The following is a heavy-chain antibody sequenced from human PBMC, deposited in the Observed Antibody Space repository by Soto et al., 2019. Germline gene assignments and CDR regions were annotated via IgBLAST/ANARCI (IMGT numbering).Heavy chain of an antibody. Sequence: PGGSLRLSCAGSGFTLSGYAMTWVRQAPGKGLEWVSVISTSGDRPDYADSVKGRFTISRDNSKNMLYLQMNSLRVEDTAIYYCAFKGTFNSHYWGHGTPVTVSS. CDR1: GFTLSGYA. D-gene: IGHD1-20*01. CDR2: ISTSGDRP. V-gene: IGHV3-23*01. CDR3: AFKGTFNSHY. J-gene: IGHJ4*01.